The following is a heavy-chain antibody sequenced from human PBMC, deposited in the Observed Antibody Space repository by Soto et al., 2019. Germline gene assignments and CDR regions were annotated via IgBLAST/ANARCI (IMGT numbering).Heavy chain of an antibody. V-gene: IGHV3-48*03. CDR2: ISSSGSTI. D-gene: IGHD3-10*01. J-gene: IGHJ6*02. CDR3: ATYGGGYGMDV. Sequence: EVQLVESGGGLVQPGGSLRLSCAASGFTFSSYEMNWVRQAPGKGLGWVSYISSSGSTIYYADSVKGRFTISRDNAKNSLYLQMNSLRAEDTAVYYCATYGGGYGMDVWGQGTTVTVSS. CDR1: GFTFSSYE.